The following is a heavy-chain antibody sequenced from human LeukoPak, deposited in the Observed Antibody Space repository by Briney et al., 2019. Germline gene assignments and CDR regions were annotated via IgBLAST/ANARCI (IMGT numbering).Heavy chain of an antibody. J-gene: IGHJ4*02. D-gene: IGHD2-21*01. CDR1: GFXFGDHG. Sequence: GGSLRLSCTASGFXFGDHGISWARQAPGKGLEWVGFIKSKVNGGTTEYAASVKGRFTISRDDSQRIAYLHMNSLTTEDTAVYFCTRDRDWSFDYWGQGTLVTVSS. CDR3: TRDRDWSFDY. V-gene: IGHV3-49*04. CDR2: IKSKVNGGTT.